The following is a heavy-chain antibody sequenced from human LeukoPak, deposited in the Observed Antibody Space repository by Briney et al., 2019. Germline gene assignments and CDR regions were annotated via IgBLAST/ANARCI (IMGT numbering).Heavy chain of an antibody. Sequence: ASVKVSCKASGYTFTGYYMHWVRQAPGQGLEWMGIINPSGSSTSYAQKFQGRVTMTRDTSTSTVYMELSSLRSEDTAVYYCAQAGSNQLLRNWGQGTLVTVSS. V-gene: IGHV1-46*01. CDR2: INPSGSST. CDR1: GYTFTGYY. D-gene: IGHD2-2*01. CDR3: AQAGSNQLLRN. J-gene: IGHJ4*02.